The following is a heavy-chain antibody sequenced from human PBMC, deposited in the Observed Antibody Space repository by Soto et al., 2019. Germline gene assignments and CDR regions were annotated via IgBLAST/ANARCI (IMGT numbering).Heavy chain of an antibody. CDR1: GFSLSTSGVG. D-gene: IGHD6-13*01. V-gene: IGHV2-5*01. CDR3: AHSRRYSSSWYVAPRWFDP. J-gene: IGHJ5*02. CDR2: IYWNDDK. Sequence: SGPTLVNPTQTLTLTCTFSGFSLSTSGVGVGWIRQPPGKALEWLALIYWNDDKRYSPSLKSRLTITKDTSKNQVVLTMTNMDPVDTATYYCAHSRRYSSSWYVAPRWFDPWGQGTLVTVSS.